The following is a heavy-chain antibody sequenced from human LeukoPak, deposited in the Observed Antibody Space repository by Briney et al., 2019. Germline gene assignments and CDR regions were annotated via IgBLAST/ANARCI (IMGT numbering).Heavy chain of an antibody. V-gene: IGHV3-23*01. J-gene: IGHJ5*02. CDR3: AKPRPSYSSSWYDH. CDR2: ISGSGGST. CDR1: GGSIITYY. Sequence: ETLSLTCTVSGGSIITYYWSWVRQAPGKGLEWVSAISGSGGSTYYADSVKGRFTISRDNSKNTLYLQMNSLRAEDTAVYYCAKPRPSYSSSWYDHWGQGTLVTVSS. D-gene: IGHD6-13*01.